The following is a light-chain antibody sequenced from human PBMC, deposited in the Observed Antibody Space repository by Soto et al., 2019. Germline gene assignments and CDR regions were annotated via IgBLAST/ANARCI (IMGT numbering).Light chain of an antibody. Sequence: QSVLTQPPSTSGTPGQRVTISCSGGRSNIGRSTVSWYHQLPGTALKLLIYGNNQRPSGVPDRFSASKSGTSASLTISGLQSEDEDDYYCATWDDRLHAWVFGGGTKVTVL. V-gene: IGLV1-44*01. J-gene: IGLJ3*02. CDR2: GNN. CDR3: ATWDDRLHAWV. CDR1: RSNIGRST.